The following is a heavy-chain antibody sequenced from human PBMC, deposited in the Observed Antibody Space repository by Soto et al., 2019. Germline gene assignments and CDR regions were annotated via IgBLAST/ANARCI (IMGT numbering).Heavy chain of an antibody. D-gene: IGHD5-12*01. V-gene: IGHV4-4*02. Sequence: SETLSLTCDVSGYSVSNNNWWCWVRQSPGEGLEWIGEIPHGGSTNYNPSLKSRVTISVDKSKNQFFLKLSSVTAADTAVYYCTKNSAYALDYWGQGALVTVSS. J-gene: IGHJ4*02. CDR1: GYSVSNNNW. CDR3: TKNSAYALDY. CDR2: IPHGGST.